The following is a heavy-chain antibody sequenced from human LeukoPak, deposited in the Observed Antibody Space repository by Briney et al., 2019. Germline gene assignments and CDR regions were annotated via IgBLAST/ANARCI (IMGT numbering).Heavy chain of an antibody. V-gene: IGHV1-18*04. J-gene: IGHJ5*02. CDR3: ARDMVFRVDTAPGDP. D-gene: IGHD2-8*01. CDR1: VYTFTVYG. CDR2: ISGDSAKT. Sequence: GASVTVSFKASVYTFTVYGINWVRQAPGQGLEWMGWISGDSAKTNSAQKFQGRVTMTTDTSTSTAYMELRSLRSDDTAVYYCARDMVFRVDTAPGDPWGQGTLVTVSS.